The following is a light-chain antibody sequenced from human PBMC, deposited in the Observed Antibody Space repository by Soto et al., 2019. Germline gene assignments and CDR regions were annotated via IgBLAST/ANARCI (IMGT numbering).Light chain of an antibody. Sequence: QSALTQPASVSGSPGQTITISCTGTSSDVGGYNYVSWYQQHPGKAPKLMIYEVSNRPSGVSNRFSGSKPGNTASLTISGLQAEDEADYYCSSFTSSSTLGYVFGTGTKVTVL. J-gene: IGLJ1*01. CDR1: SSDVGGYNY. CDR2: EVS. V-gene: IGLV2-14*01. CDR3: SSFTSSSTLGYV.